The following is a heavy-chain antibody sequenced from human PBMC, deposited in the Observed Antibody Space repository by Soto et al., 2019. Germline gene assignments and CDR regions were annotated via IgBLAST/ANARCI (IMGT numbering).Heavy chain of an antibody. CDR3: AIPGAGDFDY. CDR1: GASISNTDW. V-gene: IGHV4-4*02. J-gene: IGHJ4*02. Sequence: SETLSLTCAVSGASISNTDWWSWVRQRPGKGLEWIGEIYHSGTTNCDPSLKSRVTISLDKSKSQFSLKLTSVTAADTAVYYCAIPGAGDFDYWGQGTLVTVSS. D-gene: IGHD6-13*01. CDR2: IYHSGTT.